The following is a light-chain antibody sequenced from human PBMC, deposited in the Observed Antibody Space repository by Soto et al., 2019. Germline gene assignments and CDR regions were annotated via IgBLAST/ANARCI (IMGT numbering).Light chain of an antibody. CDR1: QSVSSSY. Sequence: DIVLTQSPGTLSLSPGERATLSCRASQSVSSSYVAWHQQKPGQGPRLLVYGTFNRAAGIPDRFSGSGSRTDFTLTISRLEPEDFAVYYCQQYGNSPWTFGQGTRVEIK. J-gene: IGKJ1*01. CDR2: GTF. V-gene: IGKV3-20*01. CDR3: QQYGNSPWT.